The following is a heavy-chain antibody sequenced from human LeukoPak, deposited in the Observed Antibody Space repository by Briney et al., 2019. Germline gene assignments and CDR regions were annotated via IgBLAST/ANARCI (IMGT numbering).Heavy chain of an antibody. CDR2: IYYSGST. CDR1: GGSISSSSYY. CDR3: ARVGGWYDPLRYFDL. J-gene: IGHJ2*01. Sequence: SETLSLTCTVSGGSISSSSYYWGWIRQPPGKGLEWIGSIYYSGSTNYNPSLKSRVTISVDTSKNQFSLKLSSVTAADTAVYYCARVGGWYDPLRYFDLWGRGTLVTVSS. D-gene: IGHD6-19*01. V-gene: IGHV4-39*07.